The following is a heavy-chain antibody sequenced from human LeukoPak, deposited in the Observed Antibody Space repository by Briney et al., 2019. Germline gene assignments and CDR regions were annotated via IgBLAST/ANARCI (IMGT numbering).Heavy chain of an antibody. V-gene: IGHV4-39*07. CDR3: ARELGDRYYFYYMDV. D-gene: IGHD3-10*01. J-gene: IGHJ6*03. CDR2: IYYSGST. CDR1: GGSISSSSYY. Sequence: PSETLSLTCTVSGGSISSSSYYWGWIRQPPGKGLEWIGSIYYSGSTYYNPSLKSRVTISVDTSKNQFSLKLSSVTAADTAVYYCARELGDRYYFYYMDVWGKGTTVTVSS.